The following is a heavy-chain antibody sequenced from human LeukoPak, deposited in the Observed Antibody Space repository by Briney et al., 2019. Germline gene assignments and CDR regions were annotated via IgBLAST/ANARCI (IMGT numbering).Heavy chain of an antibody. J-gene: IGHJ4*02. D-gene: IGHD5-24*01. CDR3: ARLTGVGYSNSPFDY. Sequence: GESLKISCKGYGYSFTSYWISWVRQMPGKGLEWMGIIYPGDSDTRYSPSFQGQVTISADKSISTAYLQWSSLKASDTAMYYCARLTGVGYSNSPFDYWGQGTLVTVSS. V-gene: IGHV5-51*01. CDR2: IYPGDSDT. CDR1: GYSFTSYW.